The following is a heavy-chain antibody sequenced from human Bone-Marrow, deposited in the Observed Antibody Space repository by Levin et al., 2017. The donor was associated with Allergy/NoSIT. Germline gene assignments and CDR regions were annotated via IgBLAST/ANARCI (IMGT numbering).Heavy chain of an antibody. Sequence: SQTLSLPCAISGDSVSSNSAVWNWIRQSPSRGLEWLGRTYYRSKWYNDYAVSVKSRITVSPDTSKNQFSLQLNSVTPEDTAVYYCARGGAAAGFDYWGQGTLVTVSS. D-gene: IGHD6-13*01. CDR1: GDSVSSNSAV. J-gene: IGHJ4*02. V-gene: IGHV6-1*01. CDR2: TYYRSKWYN. CDR3: ARGGAAAGFDY.